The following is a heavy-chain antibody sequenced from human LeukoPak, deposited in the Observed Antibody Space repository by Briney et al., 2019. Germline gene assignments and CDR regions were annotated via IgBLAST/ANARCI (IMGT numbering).Heavy chain of an antibody. CDR3: ARAGSGDYYYYYMDV. CDR2: IIPIFGTA. J-gene: IGHJ6*03. Sequence: SVKVSCKASGGTFSSYAISWVRQAPGQGLGWMGGIIPIFGTANYAQKFQGRVTITADESTSTAYMELRSLRSDDTAVYYCARAGSGDYYYYYMDVWGKGTTVTVSS. D-gene: IGHD7-27*01. CDR1: GGTFSSYA. V-gene: IGHV1-69*13.